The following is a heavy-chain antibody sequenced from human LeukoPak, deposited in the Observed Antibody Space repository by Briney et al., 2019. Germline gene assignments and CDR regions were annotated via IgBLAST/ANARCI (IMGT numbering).Heavy chain of an antibody. CDR3: AREAGDYGDYFDY. D-gene: IGHD4-17*01. V-gene: IGHV3-48*03. Sequence: GGSLRLSCAASGFTFRTHEMNWVRQAPGKGLEWVSCISSSGTTTYYADSVKGRFTISRDNAKNSLYLQMNSLRAEDTAVYYCAREAGDYGDYFDYWGQGMLVTVSS. CDR2: ISSSGTTT. J-gene: IGHJ4*02. CDR1: GFTFRTHE.